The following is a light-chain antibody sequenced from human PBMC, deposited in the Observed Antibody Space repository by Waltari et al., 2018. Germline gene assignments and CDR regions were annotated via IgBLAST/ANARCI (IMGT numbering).Light chain of an antibody. Sequence: DIQMTQSPSTLSASVGDRVTITCRASQTINNWLAWYQQKSGKAPKLLIYKASILEGGVPSRFSAGGSGTEFTLTISSLHPDDFASYYCQQYNGYPWTFGQGTKVEIK. CDR3: QQYNGYPWT. CDR1: QTINNW. CDR2: KAS. V-gene: IGKV1-5*03. J-gene: IGKJ1*01.